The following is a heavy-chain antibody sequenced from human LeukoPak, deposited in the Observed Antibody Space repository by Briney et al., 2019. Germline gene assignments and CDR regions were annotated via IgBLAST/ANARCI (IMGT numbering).Heavy chain of an antibody. CDR2: VYYSGST. CDR3: ARGGSIYGVYLN. D-gene: IGHD4-17*01. V-gene: IGHV4-39*01. Sequence: SETLSLTCTVSGGSISSSSYYRGWIRQPPGKGLEWIGSVYYSGSTYYNPSLKSRVTISVDTSKNQFSLKLSSVTAADTAVYYCARGGSIYGVYLNWGQGTLVTVSS. CDR1: GGSISSSSYY. J-gene: IGHJ4*02.